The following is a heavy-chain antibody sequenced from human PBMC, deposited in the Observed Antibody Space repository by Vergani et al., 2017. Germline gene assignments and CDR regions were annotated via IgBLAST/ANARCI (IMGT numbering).Heavy chain of an antibody. CDR3: GRGSDNYN. Sequence: QVQLVESEGGVVQPGRSLTLSCVASGFTFSSHGMHWVRQAPGKGLEWVAVICYDGSNKYYGDSVKGRFTISRDNSKNTLYLQMNSLRVEDTAVYYCGRGSDNYNWGQGTLVTVSS. V-gene: IGHV3-33*01. D-gene: IGHD5-24*01. CDR1: GFTFSSHG. CDR2: ICYDGSNK. J-gene: IGHJ4*02.